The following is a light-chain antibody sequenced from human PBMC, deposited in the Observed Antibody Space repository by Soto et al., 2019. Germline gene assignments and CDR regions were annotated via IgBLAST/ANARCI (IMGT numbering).Light chain of an antibody. CDR3: QKYNNRPLT. Sequence: EIVMTQSPATLSVSPGERATLSCRASQSVSSKLAWYQQKPGQAPRLLIYGASTRATGIPARFSGSGSGTEFTLTISSLQSKDFAVYYCQKYNNRPLTFGPGTKVDIK. CDR2: GAS. V-gene: IGKV3-15*01. J-gene: IGKJ3*01. CDR1: QSVSSK.